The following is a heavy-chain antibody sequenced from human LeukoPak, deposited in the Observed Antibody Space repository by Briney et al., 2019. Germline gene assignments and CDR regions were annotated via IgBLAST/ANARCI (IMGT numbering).Heavy chain of an antibody. V-gene: IGHV4-59*12. D-gene: IGHD3-10*01. CDR2: IYYSGST. Sequence: SETLSLTCTVSGGSISSYYWSWIRQPPGKGLEWIGYIYYSGSTNYNPSPKSRVTISVDTSKNQFSLKLSSVTAADTAVYYCARGRPYYYGSGSYYHPLDYWGQGTLVTVSS. CDR3: ARGRPYYYGSGSYYHPLDY. J-gene: IGHJ4*02. CDR1: GGSISSYY.